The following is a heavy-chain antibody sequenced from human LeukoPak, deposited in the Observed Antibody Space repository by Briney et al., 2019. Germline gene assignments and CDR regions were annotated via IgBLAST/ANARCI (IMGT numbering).Heavy chain of an antibody. CDR1: GFTFSSYG. CDR3: AKDLGFSMYYFDY. Sequence: GGSLRLSCAASGFTFSSYGMHWVRQAPGKGLEWVAFIRYDGSNKYYADSVKGRFAISRDNSKKTLYLQMNSLRAEDTAVYYCAKDLGFSMYYFDYWGQGTVVTVSS. J-gene: IGHJ4*02. V-gene: IGHV3-30*02. CDR2: IRYDGSNK. D-gene: IGHD3-3*01.